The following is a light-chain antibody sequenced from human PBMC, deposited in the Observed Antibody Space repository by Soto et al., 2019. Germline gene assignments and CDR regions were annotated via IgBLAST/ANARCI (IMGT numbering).Light chain of an antibody. CDR2: AAS. CDR3: QQGDIFPQFT. V-gene: IGKV1-12*01. Sequence: DIQMTQSPSSVSASVGDRVTITCRASQGINNWLAWYQQRPGQAPKLLIYAASTLNSGVPSRFSGSGSGTDFTLTINSLQPEDFATYYCQQGDIFPQFTFGQGTRLEIE. J-gene: IGKJ5*01. CDR1: QGINNW.